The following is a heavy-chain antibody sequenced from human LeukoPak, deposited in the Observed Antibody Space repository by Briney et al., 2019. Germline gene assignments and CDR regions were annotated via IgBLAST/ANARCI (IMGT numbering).Heavy chain of an antibody. CDR2: IYYSGST. D-gene: IGHD6-19*01. CDR3: ARQRAVAGNNDY. V-gene: IGHV4-59*08. J-gene: IGHJ4*02. Sequence: SETLSLTCTVSGGSISSYYWSWIRQPPGKGLEWIGYIYYSGSTNYNPSLKSRVTIPVDTSKNQFSLKLSSVTAADTAVYYCARQRAVAGNNDYWGQGTLVTVSS. CDR1: GGSISSYY.